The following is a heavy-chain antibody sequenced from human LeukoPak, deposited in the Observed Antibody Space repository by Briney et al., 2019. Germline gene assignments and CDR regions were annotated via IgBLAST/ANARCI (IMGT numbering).Heavy chain of an antibody. V-gene: IGHV4-59*08. CDR3: ARFSQYYDSPTHYLDY. Sequence: PSETLSLTCTVSGGSINNYYWSWVRQPPGAGLEWLAYIYYTGSTNYNPPLKTRLTISVDTSKNQFSLRLNSVTAADTAVYYCARFSQYYDSPTHYLDYWGQGILVTVSS. CDR2: IYYTGST. CDR1: GGSINNYY. J-gene: IGHJ4*02. D-gene: IGHD2/OR15-2a*01.